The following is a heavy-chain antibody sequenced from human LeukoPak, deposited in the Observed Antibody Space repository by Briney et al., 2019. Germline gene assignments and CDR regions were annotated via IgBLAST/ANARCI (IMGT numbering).Heavy chain of an antibody. Sequence: PGGSLRLSCAASGFTFSNYAMSWVRQAPGEGLEWVSGIMGSGFRTYYADSVKGRFTISRDNSKNTLYLQMNSLRVEDTAVYYCAKDMGRGWCYFDYWGQGTLVTVSS. CDR2: IMGSGFRT. V-gene: IGHV3-23*01. CDR1: GFTFSNYA. J-gene: IGHJ4*02. CDR3: AKDMGRGWCYFDY. D-gene: IGHD6-19*01.